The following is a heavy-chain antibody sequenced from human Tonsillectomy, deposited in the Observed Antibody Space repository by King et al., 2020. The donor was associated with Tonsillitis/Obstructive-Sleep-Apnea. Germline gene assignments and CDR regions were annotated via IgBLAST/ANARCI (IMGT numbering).Heavy chain of an antibody. CDR3: AKDYRIATTIYFDL. CDR2: ISHDGSNK. J-gene: IGHJ2*01. CDR1: GFTFSYYG. D-gene: IGHD6-13*01. Sequence: QLVQSGGGVVQPGRSLRLSCAASGFTFSYYGMHWVRQAPGKGLEWVAVISHDGSNKYYADSVKGRFTISRDNSKNTLSLQMNSLRPEDTAVYYCAKDYRIATTIYFDLWSRGTLVTVSS. V-gene: IGHV3-30*18.